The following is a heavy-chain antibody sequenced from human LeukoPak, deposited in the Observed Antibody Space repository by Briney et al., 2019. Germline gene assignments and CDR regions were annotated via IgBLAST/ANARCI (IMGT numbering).Heavy chain of an antibody. CDR1: GFTFSSYG. Sequence: PGRSLRLSCAASGFTFSSYGMHWVRQAPGKGLEWVAVISYDGSNKYYADSVKGRFTISRDNSKNTLYLQMNSLRVEDTAVYYCAKGGLYNSNDGDAFDIWGQGTMVTVSS. V-gene: IGHV3-30*18. J-gene: IGHJ3*02. D-gene: IGHD1-20*01. CDR3: AKGGLYNSNDGDAFDI. CDR2: ISYDGSNK.